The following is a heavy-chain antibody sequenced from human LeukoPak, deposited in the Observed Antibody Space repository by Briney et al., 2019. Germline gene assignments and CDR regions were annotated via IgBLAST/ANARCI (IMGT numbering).Heavy chain of an antibody. CDR2: IYYSGST. J-gene: IGHJ4*02. CDR3: ARTVGATSTVAYFDY. CDR1: GGSFSGYY. Sequence: PSETLSLTCAVYGGSFSGYYWSWIRQPPGKGLEWIGYIYYSGSTNYNPSLESRVTMSVDTSKNQFSLKLSSVTAADTAVYYCARTVGATSTVAYFDYWGQGTPVTVSS. D-gene: IGHD1-26*01. V-gene: IGHV4-59*01.